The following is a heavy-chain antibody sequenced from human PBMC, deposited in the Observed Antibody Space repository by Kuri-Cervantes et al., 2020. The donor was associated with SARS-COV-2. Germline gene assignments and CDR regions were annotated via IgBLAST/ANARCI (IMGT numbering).Heavy chain of an antibody. CDR1: GFTFSGYS. V-gene: IGHV3-21*01. J-gene: IGHJ4*02. CDR3: AREEGGELGEAFDY. Sequence: GGSLRLSCAASGFTFSGYSMNWIRQAPGKGLEWVASIDSSSYYIYHADSVKGRLTISRDNAKTSLYLQMNSLTPEDTAVYYCAREEGGELGEAFDYWGQGALVTVSS. D-gene: IGHD7-27*01. CDR2: IDSSSYYI.